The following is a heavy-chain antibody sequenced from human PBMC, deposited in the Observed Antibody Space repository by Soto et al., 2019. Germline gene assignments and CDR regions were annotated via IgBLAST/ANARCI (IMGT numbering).Heavy chain of an antibody. Sequence: PSETLSLTCAVYGGSFSGYYWSWIRQPPGKGLEWIGEINHSGSTNYNPSLKSRVTISVDTSKNQFSLKLSSVTAADTAVYYCARHLVTIFGVADYWGQGTLVTVSS. CDR3: ARHLVTIFGVADY. D-gene: IGHD3-3*01. CDR1: GGSFSGYY. V-gene: IGHV4-34*01. CDR2: INHSGST. J-gene: IGHJ4*02.